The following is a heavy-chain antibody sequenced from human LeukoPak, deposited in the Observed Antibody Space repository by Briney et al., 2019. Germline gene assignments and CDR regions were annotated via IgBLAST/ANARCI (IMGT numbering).Heavy chain of an antibody. D-gene: IGHD6-13*01. CDR1: GFCFSNYW. Sequence: GGSLSLSCAASGFCFSNYWMSWVRQAPGKGLEWVANIKEDGSEKYYVDSVKGRFTISRDNARNSLYLQMNSLRAEDTAVYYCASGRQLGYWGQGTLVTVSS. V-gene: IGHV3-7*01. CDR2: IKEDGSEK. J-gene: IGHJ4*02. CDR3: ASGRQLGY.